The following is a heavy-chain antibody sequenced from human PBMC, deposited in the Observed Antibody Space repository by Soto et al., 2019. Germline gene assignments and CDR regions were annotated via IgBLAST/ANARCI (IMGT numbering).Heavy chain of an antibody. Sequence: SETLSLTCTVAGGSLSGYDWSWIRPTPGKGLEWIGYIYYSGSTNYNPSLKSRVTISVDTSKNQFSLKLSSVTAADTAVYYCARQIYDSSGYYYAYWGQGTLVTVSS. CDR1: GGSLSGYD. CDR2: IYYSGST. D-gene: IGHD3-22*01. J-gene: IGHJ4*02. V-gene: IGHV4-59*08. CDR3: ARQIYDSSGYYYAY.